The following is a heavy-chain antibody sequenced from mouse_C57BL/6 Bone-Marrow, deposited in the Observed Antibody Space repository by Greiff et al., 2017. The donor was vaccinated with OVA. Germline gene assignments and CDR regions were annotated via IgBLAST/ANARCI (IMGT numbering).Heavy chain of an antibody. CDR2: ISGGSSTI. V-gene: IGHV5-17*01. Sequence: EVKVEESGGGLVKPGGSLQLSCAASGFTFSGYGMHWVRQAPEKGLEWVAYISGGSSTIYYADTVKGRFTTSRDKAKNTMFLQMTLLRSEDTAMYYGARINYWYFDGWGTGTTVTVSS. CDR1: GFTFSGYG. CDR3: ARINYWYFDG. J-gene: IGHJ1*03.